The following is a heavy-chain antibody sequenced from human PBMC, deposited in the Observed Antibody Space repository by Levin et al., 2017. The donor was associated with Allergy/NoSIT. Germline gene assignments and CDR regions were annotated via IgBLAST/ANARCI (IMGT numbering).Heavy chain of an antibody. CDR2: ITTYNGDT. Sequence: TTGGSLRLSCKASGYIFTNYAIIWVRQAPGQGLEWMGWITTYNGDTDYAQKLQGRVTMTTDTSTSTAYMELRSLRSDDAAMYYCARSVELGPHVPTGAYWGQGTLVTVSS. V-gene: IGHV1-18*01. CDR1: GYIFTNYA. D-gene: IGHD2-2*01. CDR3: ARSVELGPHVPTGAY. J-gene: IGHJ4*02.